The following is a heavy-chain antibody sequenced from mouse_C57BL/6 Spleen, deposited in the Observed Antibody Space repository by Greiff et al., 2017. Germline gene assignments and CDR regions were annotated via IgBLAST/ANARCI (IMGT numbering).Heavy chain of an antibody. Sequence: QVQLQQSGAELARPGASVKMSCKASGYTFTSYTMHWVKQRPGQGLEWIGYINPSSGYTKYNQKFKDKATLTADKSSSTAYMQLSSLTSEDSAVYYCAKGLGYYFDYWGQGTTLTVSA. V-gene: IGHV1-4*01. J-gene: IGHJ2*01. D-gene: IGHD4-1*01. CDR3: AKGLGYYFDY. CDR1: GYTFTSYT. CDR2: INPSSGYT.